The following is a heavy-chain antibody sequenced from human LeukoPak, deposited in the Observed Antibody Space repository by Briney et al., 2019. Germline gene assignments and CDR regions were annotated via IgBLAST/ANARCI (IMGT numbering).Heavy chain of an antibody. V-gene: IGHV1-2*02. D-gene: IGHD1-1*01. Sequence: ASVKLSCKASGYTFTGYYMHWVRQAPGQGLEWMGWINPNSGGTNYAQKFQGRVTMTRDTSISTAYMELSRLRSDDTAVYYCARDPIKYKLQLERLTALDVWGQGTTVTVSS. CDR3: ARDPIKYKLQLERLTALDV. J-gene: IGHJ6*02. CDR2: INPNSGGT. CDR1: GYTFTGYY.